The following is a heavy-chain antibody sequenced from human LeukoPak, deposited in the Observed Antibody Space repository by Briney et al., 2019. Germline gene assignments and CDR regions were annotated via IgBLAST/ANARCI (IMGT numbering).Heavy chain of an antibody. V-gene: IGHV1-46*01. J-gene: IGHJ6*03. CDR2: INTGGGTT. CDR1: GYTVTSYH. CDR3: ARDGPRYYMDV. Sequence: GASVKVSCKASGYTVTSYHMHWVRQAPGQGLEWMGVINTGGGTTSYAQKFQGRVTITTDESTSTAYMELSSLRSEDTAVYYCARDGPRYYMDVWGKGTTVTVSS.